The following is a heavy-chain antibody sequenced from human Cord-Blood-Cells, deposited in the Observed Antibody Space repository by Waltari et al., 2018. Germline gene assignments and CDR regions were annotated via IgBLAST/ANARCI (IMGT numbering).Heavy chain of an antibody. Sequence: QVQLVQSGAEVKKPGSSVKVSGKASGGTFSSYAISWVRLAPGQGLEWMGGIIPIFGTANYAQKFQGRVTITADESTSTAYMELSSLRSEDTAVYYCARVANYDFWSGYYYFDYWGQGTLVTVSS. CDR1: GGTFSSYA. CDR2: IIPIFGTA. CDR3: ARVANYDFWSGYYYFDY. J-gene: IGHJ4*02. V-gene: IGHV1-69*01. D-gene: IGHD3-3*01.